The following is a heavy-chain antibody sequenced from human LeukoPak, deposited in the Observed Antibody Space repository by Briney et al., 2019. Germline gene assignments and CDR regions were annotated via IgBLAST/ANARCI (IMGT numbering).Heavy chain of an antibody. V-gene: IGHV1-8*01. CDR1: GYTFTSYD. J-gene: IGHJ3*02. Sequence: GASVKVSCKASGYTFTSYDINWVRQASGQGLEWMGWMNPNSGNTGYAQKFQGRVTMTRNTSISTAYMELSSLRSEDTAVYYCALVMTTVPDAFDIWGQGTMVTVYS. CDR3: ALVMTTVPDAFDI. CDR2: MNPNSGNT. D-gene: IGHD4-17*01.